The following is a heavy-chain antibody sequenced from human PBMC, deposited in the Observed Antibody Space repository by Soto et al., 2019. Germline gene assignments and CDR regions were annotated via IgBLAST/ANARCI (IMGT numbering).Heavy chain of an antibody. Sequence: GASVKVSCKASGYTFTGYYMHWVRQAPGQGLEWMGWINPNSGGTNYAQKFQGWVTMTRDTSISTAYMELSRLRSDDTAVYYCARGPLSGWYMVDYWGQGTLVTVSS. V-gene: IGHV1-2*04. D-gene: IGHD6-19*01. J-gene: IGHJ4*02. CDR2: INPNSGGT. CDR3: ARGPLSGWYMVDY. CDR1: GYTFTGYY.